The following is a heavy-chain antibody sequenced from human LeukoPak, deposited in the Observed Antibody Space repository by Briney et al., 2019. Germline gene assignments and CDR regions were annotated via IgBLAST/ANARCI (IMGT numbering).Heavy chain of an antibody. D-gene: IGHD3-10*02. J-gene: IGHJ6*04. Sequence: GGSLRLSCAASGFTFSSYEMNWVLQAPGKGLEWVSYISSSGSTIYYADSVKGRFTISRDNAKNSLYLQMHSLRAEDTAVYYCAELGITMIGGVWGKGTTVTISS. V-gene: IGHV3-48*03. CDR3: AELGITMIGGV. CDR2: ISSSGSTI. CDR1: GFTFSSYE.